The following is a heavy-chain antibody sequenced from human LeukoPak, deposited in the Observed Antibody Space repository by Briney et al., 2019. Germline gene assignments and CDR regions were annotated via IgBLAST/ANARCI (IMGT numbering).Heavy chain of an antibody. D-gene: IGHD5-18*01. V-gene: IGHV1-2*02. CDR1: GYTFTGYY. Sequence: ASVKVSCKASGYTFTGYYMHWVRQAPGQGLEWMGWNKPNSGGTNYAQKFQGRVTMTRDTSISTAYMELSRLRSDDTAVYYCARDESGYSYGYSDYGVDVWGQGTTVTVSS. J-gene: IGHJ6*02. CDR3: ARDESGYSYGYSDYGVDV. CDR2: NKPNSGGT.